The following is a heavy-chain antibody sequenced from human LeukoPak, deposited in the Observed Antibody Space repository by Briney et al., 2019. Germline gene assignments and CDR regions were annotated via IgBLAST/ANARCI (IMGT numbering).Heavy chain of an antibody. V-gene: IGHV4-34*01. CDR3: ARGHFFWSGYYFY. CDR1: GGSFSGYY. D-gene: IGHD3-3*01. J-gene: IGHJ4*02. CDR2: INHSGST. Sequence: SETLSLTCAVHGGSFSGYYWSWIRQPPGKGLEWIGEINHSGSTNYNPSLKSRVTISVDTSKNQFSLKLSSVTAADTAVYYCARGHFFWSGYYFYWGQGTLVTVSS.